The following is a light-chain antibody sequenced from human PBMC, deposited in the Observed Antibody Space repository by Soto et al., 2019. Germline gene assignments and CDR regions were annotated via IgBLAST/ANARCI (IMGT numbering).Light chain of an antibody. V-gene: IGKV3-15*01. Sequence: RVMTQTPATLSVSPGGRATLSYRASQSVSSNLAWYQQKPGQAPRLFIYGASTRATAIPPRFSGSGSGTEFTLTISSLQSEDFAVYYCQQYDNWPITFGQGTRLEIK. CDR2: GAS. CDR1: QSVSSN. J-gene: IGKJ5*01. CDR3: QQYDNWPIT.